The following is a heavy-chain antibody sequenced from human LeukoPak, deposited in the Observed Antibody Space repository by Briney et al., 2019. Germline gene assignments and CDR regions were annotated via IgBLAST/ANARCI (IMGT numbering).Heavy chain of an antibody. V-gene: IGHV3-9*01. Sequence: PGRSLRLSCAASGFTFDDYAMDWGRHAPGKGKEWVSGISWNSGSIGYADSVKGRFTISRDNAKNSLYLQMNSLRAEDTALYYCAKDDGGSFDYWGQGTLVTVSS. CDR1: GFTFDDYA. J-gene: IGHJ4*02. CDR3: AKDDGGSFDY. CDR2: ISWNSGSI.